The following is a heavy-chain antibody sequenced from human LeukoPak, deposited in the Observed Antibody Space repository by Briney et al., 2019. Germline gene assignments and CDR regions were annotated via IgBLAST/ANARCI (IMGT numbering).Heavy chain of an antibody. V-gene: IGHV4-4*07. Sequence: PSETLSLTWTVSGGSISSYYWSWIRQPAGQGLEWIGRIYTSGSTNYNPSLKSRVTMSVDTSKNQFSLKLSSVTAADTAVYYCVGGVRLWEPYFDYWGQGTLVTVSS. J-gene: IGHJ4*02. CDR1: GGSISSYY. CDR3: VGGVRLWEPYFDY. CDR2: IYTSGST. D-gene: IGHD3-16*01.